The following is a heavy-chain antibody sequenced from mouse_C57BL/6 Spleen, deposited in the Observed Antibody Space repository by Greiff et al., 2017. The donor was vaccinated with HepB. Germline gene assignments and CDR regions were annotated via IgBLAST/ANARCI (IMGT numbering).Heavy chain of an antibody. CDR3: AREGVDSPYYFDY. J-gene: IGHJ2*01. V-gene: IGHV1-54*01. CDR1: GYAFTNYL. D-gene: IGHD3-2*01. CDR2: INPGSGGT. Sequence: VQLQQSGAELVRPGTSVKVSCKASGYAFTNYLIEWVKQRPGQGLEWIGVINPGSGGTNYNEKFKGKATLTADKSSSTAYMQLSSLPSEDSAVYFCAREGVDSPYYFDYWGQGTTLTVSS.